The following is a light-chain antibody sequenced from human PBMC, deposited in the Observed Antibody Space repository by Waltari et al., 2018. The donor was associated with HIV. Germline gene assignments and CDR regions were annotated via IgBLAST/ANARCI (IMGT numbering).Light chain of an antibody. V-gene: IGLV1-44*01. J-gene: IGLJ2*01. Sequence: QSVLTQPPSASGTPGQRVTISCSGSSSNIGSNTVNWYQQLPGTAPKLLIYSNNQRPSGVPDRFSGFKSGTSASLSISGLQSEDEADYYCAAGDDSLNGPVFGGGTKLTVL. CDR2: SNN. CDR3: AAGDDSLNGPV. CDR1: SSNIGSNT.